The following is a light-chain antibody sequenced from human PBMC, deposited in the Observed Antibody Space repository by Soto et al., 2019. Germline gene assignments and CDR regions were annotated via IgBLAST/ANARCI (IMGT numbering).Light chain of an antibody. CDR2: KAS. V-gene: IGKV1-5*03. CDR3: LQYETYWT. Sequence: DIQRTQSPSTLSASIGDGVAITVRASQTISDWLAGHQQKPGKAPKLLIYKASSLESGVPSRFSGSGSGTEFTLTISSLQPDDFATYYCLQYETYWTFGQGTKVDIK. J-gene: IGKJ1*01. CDR1: QTISDW.